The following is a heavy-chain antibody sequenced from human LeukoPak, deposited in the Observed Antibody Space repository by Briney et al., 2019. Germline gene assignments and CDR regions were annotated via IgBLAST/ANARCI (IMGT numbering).Heavy chain of an antibody. V-gene: IGHV1-2*06. J-gene: IGHJ5*02. D-gene: IGHD1-1*01. CDR3: ARVETGTEGSWFDP. Sequence: ASVKVSCKASGYTFTGYYMHWVRQAPGQGLEWMGRINPNSGGTNYAQKFQGRVTMTRDTSISTAYMELSRLRSDDTAVYYCARVETGTEGSWFDPWGQGTLVTVSS. CDR2: INPNSGGT. CDR1: GYTFTGYY.